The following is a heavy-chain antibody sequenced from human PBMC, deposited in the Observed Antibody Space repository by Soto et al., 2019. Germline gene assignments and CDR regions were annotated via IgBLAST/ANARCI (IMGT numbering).Heavy chain of an antibody. Sequence: PXETLSLTCIVAGGSISSDYWSWIRLPPGKGLEWIGYIHYSGSTYYNPSLKSRVTISVDTSKNQFSLKLSSVSAADTAVYYCARAFSEMGASTFDYWGQGTLVTVSS. J-gene: IGHJ4*02. CDR1: GGSISSDY. V-gene: IGHV4-59*12. CDR3: ARAFSEMGASTFDY. D-gene: IGHD1-26*01. CDR2: IHYSGST.